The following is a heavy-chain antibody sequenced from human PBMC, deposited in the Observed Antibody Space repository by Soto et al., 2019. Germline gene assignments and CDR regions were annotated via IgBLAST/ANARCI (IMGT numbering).Heavy chain of an antibody. CDR3: ATDYRDGYNIPFDY. J-gene: IGHJ4*02. D-gene: IGHD5-12*01. CDR1: GGTFGNYP. Sequence: VQLVQSGAEVKQPGSSVKVSCKTSGGTFGNYPITWVRQAPGQGLEWMGRVIPILGMGSYAQKFHGRVTITADRSTSTAYMELSSLRSHDTAVYYCATDYRDGYNIPFDYWGQGTLVTVSS. V-gene: IGHV1-69*02. CDR2: VIPILGMG.